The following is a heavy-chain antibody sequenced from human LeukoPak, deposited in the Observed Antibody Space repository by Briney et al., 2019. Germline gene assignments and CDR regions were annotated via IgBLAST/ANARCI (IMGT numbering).Heavy chain of an antibody. J-gene: IGHJ4*02. V-gene: IGHV3-15*01. CDR3: ATTVGAIAGMDY. Sequence: PGGSLRLSCAAPGFSFTNAWVTWLRQAPGKGLEWVGHIKSRTDGGTTHYAAPVKGSFNISRDDSRNMVYLQMNSLKTEDTAVYYCATTVGAIAGMDYWGQGALVTVSS. CDR1: GFSFTNAW. D-gene: IGHD1-26*01. CDR2: IKSRTDGGTT.